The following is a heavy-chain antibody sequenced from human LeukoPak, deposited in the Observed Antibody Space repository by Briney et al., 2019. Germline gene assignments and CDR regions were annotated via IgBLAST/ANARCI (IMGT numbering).Heavy chain of an antibody. CDR1: GFTVSSNY. V-gene: IGHV3-66*02. Sequence: GGSLRLSCAASGFTVSSNYMSWVRQAPGKGLEWVSVIYSGGSTYYADSVKGRFTISRNNSKNTLYLQMNSLRAEDTAVYYCARGSRWDDAFDIWGQGTMVTVSS. D-gene: IGHD1-26*01. J-gene: IGHJ3*02. CDR2: IYSGGST. CDR3: ARGSRWDDAFDI.